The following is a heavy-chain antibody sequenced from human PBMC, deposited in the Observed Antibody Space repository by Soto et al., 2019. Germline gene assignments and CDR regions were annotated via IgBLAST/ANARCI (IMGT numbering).Heavy chain of an antibody. CDR2: INHSGST. J-gene: IGHJ4*02. D-gene: IGHD2-15*01. CDR1: GGSFSGYY. V-gene: IGHV4-34*01. Sequence: SETLSLTCAVYGGSFSGYYWSWIRQPPGKGLEWIGEINHSGSTNYNPSLKSRVTISVDTSKNQFSLKLSSVTAADTAVYYCARAGRSAVVAATPPFDYWGQGTLVTVSS. CDR3: ARAGRSAVVAATPPFDY.